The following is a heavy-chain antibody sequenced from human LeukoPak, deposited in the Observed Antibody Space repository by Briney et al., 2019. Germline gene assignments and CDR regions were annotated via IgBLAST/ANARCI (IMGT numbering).Heavy chain of an antibody. CDR2: IYYSGST. Sequence: PSETLSLTCTVSGYSISSGYYWGWIRQPPGKGLEWIGSIYYSGSTYYNPPLKSRVTISVDTSKNQFSVKLSSVTAADTAVYYCARVLYYYDSSGPFDYWGQGTLVTVSS. CDR3: ARVLYYYDSSGPFDY. D-gene: IGHD3-22*01. CDR1: GYSISSGYY. J-gene: IGHJ4*02. V-gene: IGHV4-38-2*02.